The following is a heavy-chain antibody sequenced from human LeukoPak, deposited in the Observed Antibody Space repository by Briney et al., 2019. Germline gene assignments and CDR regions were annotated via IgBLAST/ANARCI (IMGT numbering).Heavy chain of an antibody. Sequence: GGSLRLSCAASGFTFSSYSMHWVRQAPGKGLEWVTVVSYVGNNKYYADSMKGRVTISRDNSKNTVYLQMNSLRGDDTAVYYCAKDGTSYYYIYYWGQGTLVTVSS. V-gene: IGHV3-30*04. CDR1: GFTFSSYS. CDR2: VSYVGNNK. J-gene: IGHJ4*02. D-gene: IGHD2/OR15-2a*01. CDR3: AKDGTSYYYIYY.